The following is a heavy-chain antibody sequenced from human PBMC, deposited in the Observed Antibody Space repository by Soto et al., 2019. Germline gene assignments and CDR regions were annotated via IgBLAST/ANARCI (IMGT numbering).Heavy chain of an antibody. Sequence: GACLKISCRGSGYSFTSFWIGCVRQMPGKGLEWMGIIYPGDSDTRYSPSFQGQVTISADKSISTAYLQWSSLKASDTAMYYCARSVDLVDGMDVWGQGTTVTVSS. CDR1: GYSFTSFW. V-gene: IGHV5-51*01. D-gene: IGHD5-12*01. CDR3: ARSVDLVDGMDV. J-gene: IGHJ6*02. CDR2: IYPGDSDT.